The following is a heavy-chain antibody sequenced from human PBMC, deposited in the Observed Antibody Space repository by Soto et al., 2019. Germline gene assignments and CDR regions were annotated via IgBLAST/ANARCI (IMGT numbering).Heavy chain of an antibody. J-gene: IGHJ5*02. CDR3: ASNIVVVGNWFDP. CDR2: INVYNGKT. Sequence: ASVKVSCKASGYTFTNYGISWVRQATGQGLEWMGWINVYNGKTKYAQKVQGRVTMTADESTSTAYMELSSLRSEDTAVYYCASNIVVVGNWFDPWGQGTLVTVSS. D-gene: IGHD2-15*01. CDR1: GYTFTNYG. V-gene: IGHV1-18*01.